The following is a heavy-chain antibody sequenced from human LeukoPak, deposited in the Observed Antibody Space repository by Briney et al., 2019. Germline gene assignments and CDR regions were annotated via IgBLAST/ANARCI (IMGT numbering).Heavy chain of an antibody. D-gene: IGHD6-19*01. CDR3: AKRMYGWYQIDY. Sequence: GGSLRLSCAASGFSFSDYAMGWVRQAPGKGLEWVSAITGPGEGTWYADSVQGRFTTSRDNSKNTLYLQMNSLRAEDTAVYFCAKRMYGWYQIDYWGQGTLVTVSS. V-gene: IGHV3-23*01. J-gene: IGHJ4*02. CDR1: GFSFSDYA. CDR2: ITGPGEGT.